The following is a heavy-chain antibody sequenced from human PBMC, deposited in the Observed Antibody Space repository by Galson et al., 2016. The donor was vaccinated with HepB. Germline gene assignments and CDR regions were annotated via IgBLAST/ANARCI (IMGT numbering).Heavy chain of an antibody. Sequence: SLRLSCAASGFSFRSYNMNWVRQAPGKGLEWVSSINYSGSYIFYADPVKGRFTISRDNAKNSMYLQMNGLRAEDTAVYYCSTGEDSSGYYRDFDYWGQGTLVTVSS. J-gene: IGHJ4*02. CDR2: INYSGSYI. V-gene: IGHV3-21*01. CDR1: GFSFRSYN. CDR3: STGEDSSGYYRDFDY. D-gene: IGHD3-22*01.